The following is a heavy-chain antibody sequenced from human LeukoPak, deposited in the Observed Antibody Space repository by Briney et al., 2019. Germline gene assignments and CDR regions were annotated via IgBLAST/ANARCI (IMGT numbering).Heavy chain of an antibody. Sequence: GGSLRLSCAASGFTFSSYAMSWVRQAPGKGLEWVSAISGSGGSTYYADSVKGRFTISRDNSKNTFYLQINSLRAEDTAVYYCAKGSNWFPPPNFHYWGQGTLVTVSS. V-gene: IGHV3-23*01. CDR2: ISGSGGST. J-gene: IGHJ4*02. D-gene: IGHD6-13*01. CDR1: GFTFSSYA. CDR3: AKGSNWFPPPNFHY.